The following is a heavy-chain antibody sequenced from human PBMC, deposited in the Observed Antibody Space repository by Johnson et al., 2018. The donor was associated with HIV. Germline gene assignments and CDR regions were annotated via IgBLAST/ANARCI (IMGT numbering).Heavy chain of an antibody. CDR3: ARVITEGGTRWAFDI. CDR2: ITSGGGT. D-gene: IGHD6-13*01. Sequence: VQLVESGGGLVQPGGSLRLSCAASGFTFSSYDMHWVRQGPGKGLEWVSVITSGGGTYYADSVTGRFTISRDNSKNTLYLQMNSLRAEDTAVYYCARVITEGGTRWAFDIWGQGTIVTVSS. J-gene: IGHJ3*02. CDR1: GFTFSSYD. V-gene: IGHV3-66*01.